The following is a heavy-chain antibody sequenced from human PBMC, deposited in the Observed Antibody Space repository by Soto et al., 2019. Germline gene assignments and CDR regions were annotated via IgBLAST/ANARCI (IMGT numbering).Heavy chain of an antibody. CDR2: ISDNSSVI. CDR3: ARDRDAYCSKGICSGPYFDY. D-gene: IGHD2-8*01. Sequence: GGSLRLSCAASGFTFSTYSINWVRQAPGKGLEWISYISDNSSVIYYADAVKGRFTISRDNAKNSLYLQMNSLRDEDTAVYYCARDRDAYCSKGICSGPYFDYWGQGTLVTVAS. V-gene: IGHV3-48*02. CDR1: GFTFSTYS. J-gene: IGHJ4*02.